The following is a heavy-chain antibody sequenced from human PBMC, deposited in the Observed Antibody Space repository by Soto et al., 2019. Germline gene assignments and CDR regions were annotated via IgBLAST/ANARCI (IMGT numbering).Heavy chain of an antibody. CDR1: GGTFSSYT. J-gene: IGHJ4*02. CDR3: AREGEAVVFDY. D-gene: IGHD2-2*01. CDR2: IIPILGIA. V-gene: IGHV1-69*08. Sequence: QVQLVQSGAEVKKPGSSVKVSCKASGGTFSSYTISWVRQAPGQGLEWMGRIIPILGIANYAQKFQGRVTSTADKSTSTAYMELSSLRSEDTAVYYGAREGEAVVFDYWSQVTLVTVSS.